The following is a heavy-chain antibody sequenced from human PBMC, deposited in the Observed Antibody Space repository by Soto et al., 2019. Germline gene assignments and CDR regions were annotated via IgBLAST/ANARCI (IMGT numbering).Heavy chain of an antibody. V-gene: IGHV1-69*13. CDR3: ARVGCYDVLTGHYMLLYDLDN. Sequence: SVHVCCEADGGTFSSYAISWMREAPGQGVEWGGGIIPIFGTASYAQKFQGRVTITADESTSTVHMELSNLRSEDTAVYFCARVGCYDVLTGHYMLLYDLDNGGVGTIVAVTS. J-gene: IGHJ4*02. CDR2: IIPIFGTA. D-gene: IGHD3-9*01. CDR1: GGTFSSYA.